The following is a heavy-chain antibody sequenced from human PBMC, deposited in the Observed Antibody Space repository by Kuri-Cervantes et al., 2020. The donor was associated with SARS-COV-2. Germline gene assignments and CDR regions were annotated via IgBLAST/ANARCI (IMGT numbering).Heavy chain of an antibody. V-gene: IGHV3-73*01. J-gene: IGHJ3*02. D-gene: IGHD2-2*01. CDR2: VRGKANYYAT. CDR3: AKDYCSSTSCSLYDAFDI. CDR1: GFLFSASA. Sequence: GSLRLSCEVSGFLFSASAIHWVRQASGKGLEWVGRVRGKANYYATAYAASVKGRFTISRDDLKNMAYLQMNSLRTEDTAVYYCAKDYCSSTSCSLYDAFDIWGQGTMVTVSS.